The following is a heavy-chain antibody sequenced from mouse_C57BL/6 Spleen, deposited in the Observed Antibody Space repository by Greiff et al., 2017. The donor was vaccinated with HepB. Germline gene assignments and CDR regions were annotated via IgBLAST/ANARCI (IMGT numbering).Heavy chain of an antibody. J-gene: IGHJ4*01. CDR2: IYPGDGDT. V-gene: IGHV1-82*01. CDR1: RYAFSSSW. CDR3: ATSGPLDY. Sequence: QVQLQQSGPELVKPGASVKISCKASRYAFSSSWMNWVKQRPGKGLEWIGRIYPGDGDTNYNGKFKGKATLTADKSSSTAYMQLSSLTSEDSAVYFCATSGPLDYWGQGTSVTVSS. D-gene: IGHD4-1*01.